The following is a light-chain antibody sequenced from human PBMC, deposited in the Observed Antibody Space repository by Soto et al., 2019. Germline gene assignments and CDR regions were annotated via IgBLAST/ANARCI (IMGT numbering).Light chain of an antibody. CDR3: QTWGTGIAV. Sequence: QSVLTQSPSASASLGASVKLTCTLSSGHSSYAIAWHQQQPEKGPRYLMKLNSDGSHSKGDGIPDRFSGSSSGAERYLTISSLQSEDEADYCCQTWGTGIAVFGGGTQLTVL. CDR2: LNSDGSH. CDR1: SGHSSYA. J-gene: IGLJ7*01. V-gene: IGLV4-69*01.